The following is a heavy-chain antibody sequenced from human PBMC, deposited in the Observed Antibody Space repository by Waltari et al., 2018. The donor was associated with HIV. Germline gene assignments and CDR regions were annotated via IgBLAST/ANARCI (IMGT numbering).Heavy chain of an antibody. CDR1: GGSISSSSYY. Sequence: QLQLQESGPGLVTPSEPLSLTCTVSGGSISSSSYYWGWLRQPPGKGLEWIGSIYYSGSTYYNPSLKSRVTISVDTSKNQFSLKLSSVTAADTAVYYCARRAVVTPRGAFDIWGQGTMVTVSS. CDR2: IYYSGST. J-gene: IGHJ3*02. CDR3: ARRAVVTPRGAFDI. V-gene: IGHV4-39*01. D-gene: IGHD2-15*01.